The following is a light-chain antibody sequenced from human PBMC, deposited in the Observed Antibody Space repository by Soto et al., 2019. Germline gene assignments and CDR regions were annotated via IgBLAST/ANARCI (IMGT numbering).Light chain of an antibody. V-gene: IGLV2-23*02. Sequence: QSALTQPASVSGSPGQSITISCTGTSSDVGTYNLVSWYQRHPGKAPTLMIYEVTKRPSGVSNRFSGSKSGNTASLTISGLQAEDEVDYYCCSYAGVTSVIFGGGTKLTVL. CDR2: EVT. CDR3: CSYAGVTSVI. CDR1: SSDVGTYNL. J-gene: IGLJ2*01.